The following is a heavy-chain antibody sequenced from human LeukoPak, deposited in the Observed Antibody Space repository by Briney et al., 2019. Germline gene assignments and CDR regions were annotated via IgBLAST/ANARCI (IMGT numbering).Heavy chain of an antibody. CDR2: IYSGGST. Sequence: PGGSLRLSCAASGLTVSSNCMSWVRQAPGKGLEWVSLIYSGGSTYYSDSVKGRFTISRDNSKNTLYLQMNSLRAEDTAVYYCARRAGAYSHPYDCWGQGTLVTVSS. J-gene: IGHJ4*02. D-gene: IGHD4/OR15-4a*01. V-gene: IGHV3-53*01. CDR1: GLTVSSNC. CDR3: ARRAGAYSHPYDC.